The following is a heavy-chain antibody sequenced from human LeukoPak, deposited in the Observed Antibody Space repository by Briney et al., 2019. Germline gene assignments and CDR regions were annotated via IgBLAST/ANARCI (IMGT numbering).Heavy chain of an antibody. J-gene: IGHJ4*02. CDR2: IKEDGSEK. V-gene: IGHV3-7*01. CDR1: GFTFRSYW. Sequence: GGSLRLSCAASGFTFRSYWMSWLRQTPGKRLEWLANIKEDGSEKYYMDSVKGRFTISRDNAKTSLYLQMNSLRAEDTAVYYCARVLPGYFDYWGQGTLVTVSS. CDR3: ARVLPGYFDY.